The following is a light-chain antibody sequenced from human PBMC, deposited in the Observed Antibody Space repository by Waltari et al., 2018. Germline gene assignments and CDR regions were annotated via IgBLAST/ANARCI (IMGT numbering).Light chain of an antibody. CDR2: HNK. Sequence: QSILTQPPSVSGAPGQRVTISCTGTNSDVQWYQQLPGRAPTLLIHHNKNRPSGVPDRFSGSKSGTSASLAITGLQAEDEADYYCQSYDSTLIFGGGTKLTVL. J-gene: IGLJ2*01. V-gene: IGLV1-40*01. CDR3: QSYDSTLI. CDR1: NSD.